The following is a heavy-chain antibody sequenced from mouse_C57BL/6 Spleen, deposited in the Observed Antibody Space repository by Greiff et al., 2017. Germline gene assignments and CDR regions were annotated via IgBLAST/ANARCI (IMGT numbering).Heavy chain of an antibody. V-gene: IGHV5-4*01. CDR1: GFTFSSYA. Sequence: EVQLVESGGGLVKPGGSLKLSCAASGFTFSSYAMSWVRQTPEKRLEWVATISDGGSYTYYPDNVKGRFTISRDNAKNNLYLQMSHLKSEDTAMYYCARGGSSLYYFDYWGQGTTLTVSS. CDR3: ARGGSSLYYFDY. D-gene: IGHD1-1*01. CDR2: ISDGGSYT. J-gene: IGHJ2*01.